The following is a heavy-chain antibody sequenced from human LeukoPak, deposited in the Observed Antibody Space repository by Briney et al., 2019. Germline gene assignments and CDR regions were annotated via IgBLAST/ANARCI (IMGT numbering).Heavy chain of an antibody. J-gene: IGHJ4*02. Sequence: GGSLRLSCAASGFTFSSYGMHWVRQAPGKGLEWVAVISYDGSNKYYADSVKGRFTISRDNSKNTLYLQMNSLRAEDTAVYYCAIDLCYWGQGTLVTVSS. V-gene: IGHV3-30*03. CDR3: AIDLCY. CDR2: ISYDGSNK. CDR1: GFTFSSYG.